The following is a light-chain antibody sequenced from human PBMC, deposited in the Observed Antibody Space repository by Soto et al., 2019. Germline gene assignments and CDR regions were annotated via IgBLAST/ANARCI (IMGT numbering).Light chain of an antibody. CDR3: QSYDSSLSAYV. CDR2: EVS. Sequence: QSALTQPASVSGSPGQSITISCTGTSSDVGGYNYVSWYQQHPGKAPKLMIYEVSNRPSGVSNRFSGSKSGTSASLAITGLQAEDEADYYCQSYDSSLSAYVFGTGTKLTVL. J-gene: IGLJ1*01. V-gene: IGLV2-14*01. CDR1: SSDVGGYNY.